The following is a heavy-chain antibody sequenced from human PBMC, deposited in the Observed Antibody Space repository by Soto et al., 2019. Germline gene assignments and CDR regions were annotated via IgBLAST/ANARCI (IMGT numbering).Heavy chain of an antibody. J-gene: IGHJ6*02. V-gene: IGHV1-58*01. CDR1: GFTFTSSA. CDR2: IVVGSGNT. D-gene: IGHD3-22*01. CDR3: AADLPDSYYDSSGYTPVSYGMDV. Sequence: VASVKVSCKASGFTFTSSAVQWVRQARGQRLEWIGWIVVGSGNTNYAQKFQERVAITRDMSTSTAYMELSSLRSEDTAVYYCAADLPDSYYDSSGYTPVSYGMDVWGQGTTVTVSS.